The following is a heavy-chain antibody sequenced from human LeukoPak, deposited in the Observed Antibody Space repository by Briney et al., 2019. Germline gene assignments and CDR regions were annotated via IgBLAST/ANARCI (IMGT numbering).Heavy chain of an antibody. D-gene: IGHD3-22*01. CDR1: GYTFTSYG. V-gene: IGHV1-18*01. CDR2: ISAYTGNT. CDR3: ARGSPPRRNYDSRGYYSYYFDY. Sequence: ASVKVSCKASGYTFTSYGINWVRQAPGQGLEWMGWISAYTGNTHYAQKLQGRVTMTTDTSTSTVYMELRSLRSDDTAVYYCARGSPPRRNYDSRGYYSYYFDYWGQGTLVTVSS. J-gene: IGHJ4*02.